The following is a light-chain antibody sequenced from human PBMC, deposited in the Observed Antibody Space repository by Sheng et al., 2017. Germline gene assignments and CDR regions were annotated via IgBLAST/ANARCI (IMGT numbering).Light chain of an antibody. J-gene: IGKJ1*01. CDR1: QSISSW. CDR2: KAS. V-gene: IGKV1-5*03. Sequence: DIQMTQSPSTLSASVGDRVTITCRARQSISSWLAWYQQKPGKAPKLLIYKASSLESGVPSRFSGSGSGTEFTLTISSLQPDEYATYYCQQYNSNWTFGQGTKVEIK. CDR3: QQYNSNWT.